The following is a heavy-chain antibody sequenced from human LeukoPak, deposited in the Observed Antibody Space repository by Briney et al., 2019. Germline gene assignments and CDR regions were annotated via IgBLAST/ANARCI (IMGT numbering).Heavy chain of an antibody. V-gene: IGHV1-69*06. CDR3: ARAFSGQRGYSYGPDYFDY. D-gene: IGHD5-18*01. Sequence: SVKVSCKASGGTLSSYAISWVRQAPGQGLEWMGGIIPIFGTANYAQKFQGRVTITADKSTSTAYMELSSLRSEDTAVYYCARAFSGQRGYSYGPDYFDYWGQGTLVTVSS. J-gene: IGHJ4*02. CDR1: GGTLSSYA. CDR2: IIPIFGTA.